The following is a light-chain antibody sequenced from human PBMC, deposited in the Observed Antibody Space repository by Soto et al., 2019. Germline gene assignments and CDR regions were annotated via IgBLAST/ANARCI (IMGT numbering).Light chain of an antibody. Sequence: QSALTQPRSVSGSPGQSVTISCTGTSSDVGGYNYVSWYQQYPGKAPKLMIYDVSKRPSGVPDRFSGSKSGNTASLTISGLQAEDEADYYCCSYAGSYPVVFGGGTKVTVL. CDR2: DVS. J-gene: IGLJ2*01. CDR3: CSYAGSYPVV. V-gene: IGLV2-11*01. CDR1: SSDVGGYNY.